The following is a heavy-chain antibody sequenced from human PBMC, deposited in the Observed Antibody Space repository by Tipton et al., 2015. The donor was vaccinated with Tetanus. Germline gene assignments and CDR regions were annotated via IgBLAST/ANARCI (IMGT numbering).Heavy chain of an antibody. CDR1: GGSIRSDY. V-gene: IGHV4-59*01. Sequence: TLSLTCTVSGGSIRSDYWSWIRKPPGKGMEWIGSVYADGVFGSTTYNPSLKSRVTISLDTSKNQFSLKLGSVTAADTAVYYCAGGSCGGVGCYRGGNWFDPWGPGTLVTVSS. D-gene: IGHD2-21*01. CDR2: VYADGVFGST. J-gene: IGHJ5*02. CDR3: AGGSCGGVGCYRGGNWFDP.